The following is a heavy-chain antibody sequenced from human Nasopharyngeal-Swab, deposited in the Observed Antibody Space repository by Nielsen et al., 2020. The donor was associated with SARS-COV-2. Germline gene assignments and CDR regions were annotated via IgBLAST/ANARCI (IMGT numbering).Heavy chain of an antibody. V-gene: IGHV7-4-1*02. J-gene: IGHJ4*02. CDR3: ARLSWFGESIYYFDY. D-gene: IGHD3-10*01. Sequence: ASVKVSCKASGYTFTSYAMNWVRQAPGQRLEWMGWINTNTGNPTYAQGFTGRFVFSLDTSVSTAYLQISSLKAEDTAVYYCARLSWFGESIYYFDYWGQGTLVTVSS. CDR2: INTNTGNP. CDR1: GYTFTSYA.